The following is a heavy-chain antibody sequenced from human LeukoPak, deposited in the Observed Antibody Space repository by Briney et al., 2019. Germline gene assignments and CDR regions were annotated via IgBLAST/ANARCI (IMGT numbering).Heavy chain of an antibody. CDR1: GGSFSGYY. J-gene: IGHJ4*02. CDR3: GSGGGYDRKFDY. D-gene: IGHD5-12*01. Sequence: PSETLSLTCAVYGGSFSGYYWSWIRQPPGKGLEWIGEINHSGSTNYNPSLKSRVTISVDTSKNQFSLKLGSVTAADTAVYYCGSGGGYDRKFDYWGQGTLVTVSS. V-gene: IGHV4-34*01. CDR2: INHSGST.